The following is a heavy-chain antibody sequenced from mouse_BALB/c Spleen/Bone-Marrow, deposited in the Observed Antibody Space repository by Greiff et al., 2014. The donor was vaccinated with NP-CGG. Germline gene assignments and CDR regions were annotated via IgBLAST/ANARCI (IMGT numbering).Heavy chain of an antibody. CDR1: GFDFSGFW. CDR3: ARLGYYGGFAY. Sequence: VQLQQPGGGLVQPGGSLKLSCAASGFDFSGFWMGWVRQAPGKGLEWIGEINPNSRTINYTPSLKDRFIISRDNAKNTLYLQMSKVRSEDTALYYCARLGYYGGFAYWGQGTLVTVSA. V-gene: IGHV4-1*02. CDR2: INPNSRTI. D-gene: IGHD2-3*01. J-gene: IGHJ3*01.